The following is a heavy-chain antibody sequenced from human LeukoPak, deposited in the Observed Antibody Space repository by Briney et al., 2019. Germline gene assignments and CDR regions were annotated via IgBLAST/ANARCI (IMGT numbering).Heavy chain of an antibody. V-gene: IGHV3-48*01. CDR2: IDARSGIT. J-gene: IGHJ4*02. D-gene: IGHD6-13*01. CDR1: GFTFRIFG. CDR3: ARYSSSWYYFDY. Sequence: GGSLRLSCAASGFTFRIFGLNWVRQAPGKGPEWISYIDARSGITYYADSVKGRFTISRDNSKNTLYLQMNSLRAEDTAVYYCARYSSSWYYFDYWGQGTLVTVSS.